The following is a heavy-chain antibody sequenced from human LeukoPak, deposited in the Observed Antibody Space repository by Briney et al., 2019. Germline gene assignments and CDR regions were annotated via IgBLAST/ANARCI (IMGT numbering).Heavy chain of an antibody. D-gene: IGHD1-1*01. CDR1: GYTFSSHD. V-gene: IGHV1-8*01. CDR2: MNPNSGNT. CDR3: ARGYSPTLRTTGNDY. Sequence: AASVRVSCKASGYTFSSHDINWVRQATGQGLEWMGWMNPNSGNTGYAQKFQGRVIMTRDTSINTAYLEFYSLRSEDTAVYYCARGYSPTLRTTGNDYWGQGTLVTVSS. J-gene: IGHJ4*02.